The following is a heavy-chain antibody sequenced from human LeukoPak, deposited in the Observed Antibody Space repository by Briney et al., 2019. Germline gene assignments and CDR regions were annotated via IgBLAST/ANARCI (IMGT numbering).Heavy chain of an antibody. CDR3: ARTVARIGY. CDR2: ISSSGSTI. J-gene: IGHJ4*02. V-gene: IGHV3-48*03. CDR1: GFTFSSYE. Sequence: GGSLRLSCAASGFTFSSYEMNWVRPAPGKGLEWVSHISSSGSTIYYADSVKGRFTISRDNSKNSLYLQMNSLRAEDTAVYYCARTVARIGYWGQGTLVTVSS. D-gene: IGHD4-23*01.